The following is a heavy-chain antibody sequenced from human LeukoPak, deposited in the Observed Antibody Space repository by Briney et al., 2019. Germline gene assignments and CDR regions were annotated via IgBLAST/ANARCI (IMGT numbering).Heavy chain of an antibody. CDR3: ARHVKPKDADPWNWFDP. Sequence: GESLKISCKGSGYSFTSYWIGWVRQMPGKGLEWMGIIYPGDSDTRYSPSFQGQVTISADKSISTAYLQWSSLKASDTAMFYCARHVKPKDADPWNWFDPWGQETLVTVSS. CDR1: GYSFTSYW. V-gene: IGHV5-51*01. CDR2: IYPGDSDT. J-gene: IGHJ5*02.